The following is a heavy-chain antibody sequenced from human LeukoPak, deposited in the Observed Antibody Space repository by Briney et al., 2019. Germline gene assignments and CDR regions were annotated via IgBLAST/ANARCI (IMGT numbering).Heavy chain of an antibody. CDR2: VSGSAGST. CDR3: AVSFYYYYMDV. J-gene: IGHJ6*03. V-gene: IGHV3-23*01. CDR1: GFTSSSYA. D-gene: IGHD1-7*01. Sequence: GGSLRLSCAVSGFTSSSYAMSWVRQAPGKGLEWVSAVSGSAGSTYYADSVKGRFTISRDNSKNALYLQMNSLRAEDTAVYYCAVSFYYYYMDVWGKGTTVTVSS.